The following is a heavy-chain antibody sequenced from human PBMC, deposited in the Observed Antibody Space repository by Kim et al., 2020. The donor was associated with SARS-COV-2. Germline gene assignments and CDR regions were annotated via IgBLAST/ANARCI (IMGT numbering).Heavy chain of an antibody. Sequence: YIPSLESRVTLSVDTSKYQFSLKLSSVTAADTAVYYCARGGYSSSWVVDYWGQGTLVAVSS. J-gene: IGHJ4*02. V-gene: IGHV4-59*09. D-gene: IGHD6-13*01. CDR3: ARGGYSSSWVVDY.